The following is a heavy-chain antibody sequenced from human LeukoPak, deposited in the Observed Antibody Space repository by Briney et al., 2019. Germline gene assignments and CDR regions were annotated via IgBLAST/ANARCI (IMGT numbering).Heavy chain of an antibody. Sequence: ESSETLSLTCTVSGGSISSSSYYWGWIRQPPGKGLEWIGSIYYSGSTYYNPSLKSRVTISVDTSKNQFSLKLSSVTAADRAVYYCASITYYDFWSGYYLPDYYYYYMDVWGKGTTVTVSS. J-gene: IGHJ6*03. CDR2: IYYSGST. CDR3: ASITYYDFWSGYYLPDYYYYYMDV. CDR1: GGSISSSSYY. V-gene: IGHV4-39*07. D-gene: IGHD3-3*01.